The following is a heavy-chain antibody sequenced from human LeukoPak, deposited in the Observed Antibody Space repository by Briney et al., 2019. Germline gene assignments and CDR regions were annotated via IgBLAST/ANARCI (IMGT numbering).Heavy chain of an antibody. CDR1: GFTFSSYW. CDR3: AKGSKGLLFTRDYYMDV. CDR2: IKKDGSEK. V-gene: IGHV3-7*01. Sequence: GGSLRLSCAASGFTFSSYWMSWVRQAPGKGLEWGANIKKDGSEKYYADSVKGRFTISRDNSKNTIYLQMNSLRAEDTAVYYCAKGSKGLLFTRDYYMDVWGKGTTVTISS. D-gene: IGHD3-3*01. J-gene: IGHJ6*03.